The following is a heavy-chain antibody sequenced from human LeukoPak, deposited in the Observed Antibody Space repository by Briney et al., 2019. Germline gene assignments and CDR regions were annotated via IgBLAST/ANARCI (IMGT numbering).Heavy chain of an antibody. Sequence: GASVKVSCKASGYTFTSYGISWVRQAPGQGLEWMGWISAYNGNTNYAQKLQGRVTMTTDTSTSTAYMELRSLRSDDTAVYYCARVPNDGYNYEYYFDYWGQGTLVTVSS. J-gene: IGHJ4*02. V-gene: IGHV1-18*01. CDR3: ARVPNDGYNYEYYFDY. D-gene: IGHD5-24*01. CDR2: ISAYNGNT. CDR1: GYTFTSYG.